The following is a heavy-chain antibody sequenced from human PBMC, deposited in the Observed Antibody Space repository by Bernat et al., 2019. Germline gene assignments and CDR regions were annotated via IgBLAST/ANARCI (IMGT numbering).Heavy chain of an antibody. CDR2: INHSGST. CDR1: GGSFSGYY. D-gene: IGHD4-17*01. Sequence: QVQLQQWGAGLLKPSETLSLTCAVYGGSFSGYYWSWIRQPPGKGLEWIGEINHSGSTNYNPSLKSRVTISVDTSKNQFSLKLSSVTAADMAVYYCATPYCDSANDAFDIWGQGTMVTVSS. V-gene: IGHV4-34*01. CDR3: ATPYCDSANDAFDI. J-gene: IGHJ3*02.